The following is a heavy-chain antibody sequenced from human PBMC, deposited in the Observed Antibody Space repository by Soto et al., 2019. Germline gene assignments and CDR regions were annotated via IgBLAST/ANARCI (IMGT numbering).Heavy chain of an antibody. Sequence: GGPLRVSCAASGCTFSYYWMHWVRQTPEKGLVWVARIYSDGSATTYADSVKGRFTISRDNSKNTLYLQMNSLRADDTAVYYCARGNYGGLHSWGQGTLVTV. CDR2: IYSDGSAT. V-gene: IGHV3-74*03. D-gene: IGHD4-17*01. CDR3: ARGNYGGLHS. CDR1: GCTFSYYW. J-gene: IGHJ4*02.